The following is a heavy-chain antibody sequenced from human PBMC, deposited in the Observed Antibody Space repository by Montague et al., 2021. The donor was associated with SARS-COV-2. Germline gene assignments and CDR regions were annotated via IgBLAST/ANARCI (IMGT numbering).Heavy chain of an antibody. CDR3: ARDRPITIFGVDIKDYYYYMDV. D-gene: IGHD3-3*01. Sequence: SLRLSCATSGFTFSSYAMHWVRQAPGKGLEYASAISSNGGSQYYANSVKGRFTISRDNSKNTLYLQMSSLRAEDTAVYYCARDRPITIFGVDIKDYYYYMDVGGQGTTVTVSS. J-gene: IGHJ6*03. CDR1: GFTFSSYA. CDR2: ISSNGGSQ. V-gene: IGHV3-64*01.